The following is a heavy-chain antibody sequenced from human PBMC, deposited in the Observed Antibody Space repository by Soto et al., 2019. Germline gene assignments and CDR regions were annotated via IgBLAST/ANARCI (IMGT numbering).Heavy chain of an antibody. CDR1: GGSISSGGYY. Sequence: SETLSLTCTVSGGSISSGGYYWSWIRQHPGKGLEWIGYIYYSGSTYYNPSLKSRVTISVDTSKNQFSLKLSSVTAADTAMYYCARNHDFPNWFDPWGQGTLVTVSS. CDR2: IYYSGST. CDR3: ARNHDFPNWFDP. V-gene: IGHV4-31*03. D-gene: IGHD3-3*01. J-gene: IGHJ5*02.